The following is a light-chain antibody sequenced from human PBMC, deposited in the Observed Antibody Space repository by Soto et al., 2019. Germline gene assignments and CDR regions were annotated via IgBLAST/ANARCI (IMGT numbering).Light chain of an antibody. CDR1: SSDVGGYNY. CDR3: SSYAVINNLL. V-gene: IGLV2-8*01. CDR2: EVT. J-gene: IGLJ3*02. Sequence: QSALTQPPSASGPPVQSVTISCTGTSSDVGGYNYVSWYQHHPGKAPKLIIYEVTKRPSGVPDRFSGSKSGNTASLTVSGLQAEDEADYYCSSYAVINNLLLGGRTKLTVL.